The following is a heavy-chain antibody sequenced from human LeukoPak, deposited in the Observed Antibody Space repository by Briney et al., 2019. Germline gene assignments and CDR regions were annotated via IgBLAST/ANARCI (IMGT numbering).Heavy chain of an antibody. CDR3: AKDLQYYYDSSGYYGPSFDY. CDR1: GFTFDDYA. Sequence: SLRLSCAASGFTFDDYAMHWVRQAPGKGLEWVSGISWNSGSIGYADSVKGRFTISRDNAKNSLYLQTNSLRAEDTALYYCAKDLQYYYDSSGYYGPSFDYWGQGTLVTVSS. D-gene: IGHD3-22*01. CDR2: ISWNSGSI. V-gene: IGHV3-9*01. J-gene: IGHJ4*02.